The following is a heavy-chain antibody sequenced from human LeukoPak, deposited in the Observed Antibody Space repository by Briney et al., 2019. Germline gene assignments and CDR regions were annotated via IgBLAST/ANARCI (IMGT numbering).Heavy chain of an antibody. Sequence: GGSLRLSCAASGFTVSSNYMSWVRQAPGKGLEWVSVIYSGGSTYYADSVKGRFTISRDNSKNTLYLQMNSLRAEDTAVYHCASTRTTYYDFWSGYSAFDYWGQGTLVTVSS. CDR2: IYSGGST. D-gene: IGHD3-3*01. V-gene: IGHV3-53*01. J-gene: IGHJ4*02. CDR1: GFTVSSNY. CDR3: ASTRTTYYDFWSGYSAFDY.